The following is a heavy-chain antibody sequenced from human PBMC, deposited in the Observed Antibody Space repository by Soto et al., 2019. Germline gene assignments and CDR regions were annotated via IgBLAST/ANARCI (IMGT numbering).Heavy chain of an antibody. Sequence: QVQLVESGSEVKKPGSSVKVSCKASGGSFSSNPISWGRQAPGQGLEWMAGIIPIFATVHYAQKFQGRVKITADESTSTAYMELTSLKSEDTAVYFCARGGRGYSSAPRYYFDYWGQGTLVTVSS. V-gene: IGHV1-69*01. J-gene: IGHJ4*02. CDR3: ARGGRGYSSAPRYYFDY. D-gene: IGHD5-18*01. CDR2: IIPIFATV. CDR1: GGSFSSNP.